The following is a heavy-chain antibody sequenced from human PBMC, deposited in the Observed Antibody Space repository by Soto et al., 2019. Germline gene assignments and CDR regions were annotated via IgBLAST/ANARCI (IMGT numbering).Heavy chain of an antibody. J-gene: IGHJ5*02. CDR2: IYYSGST. V-gene: IGHV4-31*03. D-gene: IGHD3-22*01. CDR3: AREYDSSGYSRGWFDP. CDR1: GGSISSGGYY. Sequence: SETLSLTCTVSGGSISSGGYYWSWIRQHPGKGLEWIGYIYYSGSTYYNPSLKSRVTISVDTSKNQFSLKLSSVTAADTAVYYCAREYDSSGYSRGWFDPWGQGTLVTVSS.